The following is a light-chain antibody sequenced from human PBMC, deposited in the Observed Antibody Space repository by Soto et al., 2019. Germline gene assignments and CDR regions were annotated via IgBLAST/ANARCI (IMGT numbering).Light chain of an antibody. V-gene: IGKV3-15*01. CDR2: DVS. CDR3: QQYNSWPQT. CDR1: ETVSTN. J-gene: IGKJ1*01. Sequence: ETVVTQSPATLAASPGKRFTLSCRASETVSTNLGWYQQRPGQAPRLLIYDVSTGATGIPARFSGRRSGTEFTLTIISLQSEDFGVYYCQQYNSWPQTLGQGTKVDIK.